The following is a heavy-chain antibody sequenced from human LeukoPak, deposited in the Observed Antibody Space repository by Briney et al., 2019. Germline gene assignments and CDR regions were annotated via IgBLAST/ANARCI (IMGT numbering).Heavy chain of an antibody. V-gene: IGHV4-4*07. D-gene: IGHD3-22*01. Sequence: LSETLSLTCTVSGGSISRYYWSWIRQPAGKGLEWIGRIYSSGSTNYNPSLRSRVTMSVDTSKNQFSLKLTSVTAADTAVYYCARAIYDSSDFDQWGQGTLVTVSS. J-gene: IGHJ4*02. CDR1: GGSISRYY. CDR2: IYSSGST. CDR3: ARAIYDSSDFDQ.